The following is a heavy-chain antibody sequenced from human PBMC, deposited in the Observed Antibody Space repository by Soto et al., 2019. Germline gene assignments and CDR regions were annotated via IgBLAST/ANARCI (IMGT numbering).Heavy chain of an antibody. V-gene: IGHV6-1*01. CDR2: TYYRSKWIH. Sequence: SQTLSLTCDISGDSVSSSSAAWNWIRQSPSRGLEWLGRTYYRSKWIHEYTLSMESRITINPDTSKNQFSLHIYSVTPEDTAVYYCAGVVWFRGMDVRGQGTPVTVSS. D-gene: IGHD3-16*01. J-gene: IGHJ6*02. CDR1: GDSVSSSSAA. CDR3: AGVVWFRGMDV.